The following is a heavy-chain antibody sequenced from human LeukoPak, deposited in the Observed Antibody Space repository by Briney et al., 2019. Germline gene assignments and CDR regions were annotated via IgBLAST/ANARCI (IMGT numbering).Heavy chain of an antibody. V-gene: IGHV3-43D*04. CDR2: ITWDGGST. D-gene: IGHD5-24*01. J-gene: IGHJ4*02. CDR1: GFTFDDYA. Sequence: GGSLRLSCAASGFTFDDYAMHWVRQAPGKGLEWVSLITWDGGSTYYADSVKGRFTISRDSNKNSLYLQMNSLRAEDTALYYCAKDIGWLQFYFDYWGQGTLVAVSS. CDR3: AKDIGWLQFYFDY.